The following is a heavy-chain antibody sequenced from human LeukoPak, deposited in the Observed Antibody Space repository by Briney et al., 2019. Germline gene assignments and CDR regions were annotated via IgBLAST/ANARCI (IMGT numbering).Heavy chain of an antibody. CDR2: IYSGGST. Sequence: GGSLRLSCAASGFTVSSNYMSWVRQAPGKGLEWVSVIYSGGSTYYADSVKGRFTISRDNAKNSLYLQMNSLRAEDTAVYYCARDNLDWRRAFDIWGQGTKVTVSS. J-gene: IGHJ3*02. V-gene: IGHV3-53*01. CDR1: GFTVSSNY. D-gene: IGHD3-9*01. CDR3: ARDNLDWRRAFDI.